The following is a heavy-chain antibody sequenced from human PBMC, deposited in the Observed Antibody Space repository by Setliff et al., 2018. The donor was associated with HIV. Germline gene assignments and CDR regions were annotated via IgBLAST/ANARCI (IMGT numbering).Heavy chain of an antibody. CDR1: GYTLAALS. CDR3: STDPGGRITFGGVIVNPDY. D-gene: IGHD3-16*02. J-gene: IGHJ4*02. CDR2: FDPEDGER. Sequence: ASVKVSCKVFGYTLAALSIHWVRQAPGKGLEGMGGFDPEDGERINAEQFQGRVTMTADKSTDTADMALSSLTSEDTAVYYCSTDPGGRITFGGVIVNPDYWGKGTLVTVSS. V-gene: IGHV1-24*01.